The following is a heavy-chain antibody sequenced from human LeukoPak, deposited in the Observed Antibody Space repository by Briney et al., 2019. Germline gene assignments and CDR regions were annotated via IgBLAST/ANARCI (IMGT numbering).Heavy chain of an antibody. Sequence: PSETLSLTCTVSGGSISSYYWSWLRQPAGKGLEWIGRIYTSGSTKYNPSLKSRVTMSADTSKNQFSLKLSSVTAADTAVYYCARGRSSSGSYYLDYWGQGTLVTVSS. D-gene: IGHD3-10*01. CDR1: GGSISSYY. CDR3: ARGRSSSGSYYLDY. J-gene: IGHJ4*02. CDR2: IYTSGST. V-gene: IGHV4-4*07.